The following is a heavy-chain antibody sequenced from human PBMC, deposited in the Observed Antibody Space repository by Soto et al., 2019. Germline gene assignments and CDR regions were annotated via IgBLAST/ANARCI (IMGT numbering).Heavy chain of an antibody. J-gene: IGHJ6*03. Sequence: QVQLVESGGGVVQPGRSLRLSCAASGFTFSSYGMHWVRQAPGKGLEWVAVISYDGSNKYYADSVKGRFTISRDNSENTLYLQMNSLRAEDTAVYYCAKAEEMHYYYYYMDVWGKGTTVTVSS. CDR3: AKAEEMHYYYYYMDV. CDR2: ISYDGSNK. CDR1: GFTFSSYG. V-gene: IGHV3-30*18.